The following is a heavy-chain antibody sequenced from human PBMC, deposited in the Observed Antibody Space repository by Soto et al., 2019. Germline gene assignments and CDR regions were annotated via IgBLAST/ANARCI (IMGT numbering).Heavy chain of an antibody. J-gene: IGHJ4*02. CDR3: ARATVVTHFDY. CDR2: INAGNGNT. Sequence: QVQLVQYGAEAKKPGASVKVSCKASGYTFTSYAMHWVRQAPGQRLEWGGWINAGNGNTKYSQTFKSKVTITMDTSASTAYIALISLRSEYTAVYYCARATVVTHFDYWGQGTLVTVSS. D-gene: IGHD2-15*01. V-gene: IGHV1-3*01. CDR1: GYTFTSYA.